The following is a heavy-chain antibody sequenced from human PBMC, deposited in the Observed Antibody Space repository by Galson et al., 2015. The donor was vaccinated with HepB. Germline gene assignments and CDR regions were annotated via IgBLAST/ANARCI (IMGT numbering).Heavy chain of an antibody. CDR1: GYTFTSYY. Sequence: SVKVSCKASGYTFTSYYMHWVRQAPGQGLEWMGIINPSGGSTSYAQKFQGRVTMTRDTSTSTLYMELSSLRSEDTAVYYCAILSLTGRAGFDYWGQGTLVTISS. V-gene: IGHV1-46*01. J-gene: IGHJ4*02. CDR2: INPSGGST. CDR3: AILSLTGRAGFDY. D-gene: IGHD3-9*01.